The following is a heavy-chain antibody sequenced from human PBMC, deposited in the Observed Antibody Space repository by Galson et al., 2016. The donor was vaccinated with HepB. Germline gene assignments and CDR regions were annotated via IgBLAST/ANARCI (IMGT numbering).Heavy chain of an antibody. D-gene: IGHD4-23*01. CDR3: ASLGGYGGSFYFGVEV. V-gene: IGHV3-74*01. J-gene: IGHJ6*02. Sequence: SLRLSCAASGFNFGRYWMHWVRQAPGKGPVWISRINSDSTNTDYADSVKGRFTISRDNAKNTLFLQMDNLRVEDSAVYYCASLGGYGGSFYFGVEVWGQGTTVTVSS. CDR2: INSDSTNT. CDR1: GFNFGRYW.